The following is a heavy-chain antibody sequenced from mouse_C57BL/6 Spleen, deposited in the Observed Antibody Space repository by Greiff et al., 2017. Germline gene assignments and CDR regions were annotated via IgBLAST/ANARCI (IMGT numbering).Heavy chain of an antibody. J-gene: IGHJ4*01. Sequence: VKLQESGAELARPGASVKLSCKASGYTFTSYGISWVKQRTGQGLEWIGEIYPRSGNTYYNEKFKGKATLTADKSSSTAYMELRSLTSEDSAVYVCARPPYSNYEDAMDYWGQGTSVTVSS. D-gene: IGHD2-5*01. CDR2: IYPRSGNT. CDR1: GYTFTSYG. V-gene: IGHV1-81*01. CDR3: ARPPYSNYEDAMDY.